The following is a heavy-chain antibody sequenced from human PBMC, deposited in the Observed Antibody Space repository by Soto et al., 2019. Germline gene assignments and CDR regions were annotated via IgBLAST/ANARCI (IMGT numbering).Heavy chain of an antibody. CDR2: INSDGSST. Sequence: EVQLVESGGGLVQPGESLRLSCAASGFTFSSYWMHWVRQAPGKGLVWVSRINSDGSSTSYAGSVKVRFTISRDNAKNTLYLQTNSMRAEDTAVYYCVRTSLVVAAATREDYWGQGTLVTVSS. V-gene: IGHV3-74*01. J-gene: IGHJ4*02. CDR3: VRTSLVVAAATREDY. D-gene: IGHD2-15*01. CDR1: GFTFSSYW.